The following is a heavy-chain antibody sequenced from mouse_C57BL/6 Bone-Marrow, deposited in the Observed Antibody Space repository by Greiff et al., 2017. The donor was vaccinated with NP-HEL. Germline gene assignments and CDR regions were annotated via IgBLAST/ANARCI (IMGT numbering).Heavy chain of an antibody. CDR1: GFNIKDDY. D-gene: IGHD2-3*01. J-gene: IGHJ2*01. V-gene: IGHV14-4*01. CDR3: TTFYDPFDY. Sequence: EVQLQQSGAELVRPGASVKLSCTASGFNIKDDYMHWVKQRPEQGLEWIGWIDPENGDTEYASKLQGKATITAATSSNTAYLQLSSLTSEDTAVYYCTTFYDPFDYWGQGTTLTVSS. CDR2: IDPENGDT.